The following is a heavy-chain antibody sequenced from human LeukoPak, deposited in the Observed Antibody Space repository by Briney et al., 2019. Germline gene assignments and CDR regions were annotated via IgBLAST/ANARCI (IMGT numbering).Heavy chain of an antibody. Sequence: GGSLRLSCAASGFTFTHAWMSWVRQAPGRGLEWVGRIKSKTDGGTIDYAAPVKGRFTMSRDDSKTTLYLQMNSLKIEDTAVYYCTTRSGWPRYYDYMDVWGKGTTVTVSS. CDR2: IKSKTDGGTI. CDR1: GFTFTHAW. J-gene: IGHJ6*03. CDR3: TTRSGWPRYYDYMDV. D-gene: IGHD6-19*01. V-gene: IGHV3-15*01.